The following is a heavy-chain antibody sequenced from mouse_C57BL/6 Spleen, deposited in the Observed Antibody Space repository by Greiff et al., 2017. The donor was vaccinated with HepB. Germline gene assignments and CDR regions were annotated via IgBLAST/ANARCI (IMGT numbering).Heavy chain of an antibody. J-gene: IGHJ1*03. CDR3: ARGWGVVANWYFDV. D-gene: IGHD1-1*01. CDR2: INPSNGGT. Sequence: QVQLQQPGTELVKPGASVKLSCKASGYTFTSYWMHWVKQRPGQGLEWIGNINPSNGGTNYNEKFKSKATLTVDKSSSTAYMQLSSLTSEDSAVYYCARGWGVVANWYFDVWGTGTTVTVSS. CDR1: GYTFTSYW. V-gene: IGHV1-53*01.